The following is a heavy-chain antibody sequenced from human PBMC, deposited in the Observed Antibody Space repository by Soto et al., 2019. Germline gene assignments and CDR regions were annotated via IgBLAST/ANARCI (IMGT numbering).Heavy chain of an antibody. CDR3: TRNSPIGSSYSGFEDIDL. V-gene: IGHV1-3*01. CDR1: GYTFTSYA. J-gene: IGHJ5*02. Sequence: ASVKVSCKASGYTFTSYAIDWVRQAPGQRLEWVGWINAGNGNTKYSQKFQGRVTITRDTSASTAYMELSSLRSEDTAVYYCTRNSPIGSSYSGFEDIDLWGPGTLVTVSS. CDR2: INAGNGNT. D-gene: IGHD5-12*01.